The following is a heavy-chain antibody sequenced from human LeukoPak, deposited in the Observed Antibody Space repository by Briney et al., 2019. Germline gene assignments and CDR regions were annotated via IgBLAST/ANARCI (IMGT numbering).Heavy chain of an antibody. Sequence: ESLKISCAASGFTFSSSAMSWIRQPPGKGLEWIGEINHSGSTNYNPSLKSRVTISVDTSKNQFSLKLSSVTAADTAVYYCARGKVRGVIGPYYYYMDVWGKGTTVTVSS. D-gene: IGHD3-10*01. CDR2: INHSGST. CDR3: ARGKVRGVIGPYYYYMDV. J-gene: IGHJ6*03. CDR1: GFTFSSSA. V-gene: IGHV4-34*01.